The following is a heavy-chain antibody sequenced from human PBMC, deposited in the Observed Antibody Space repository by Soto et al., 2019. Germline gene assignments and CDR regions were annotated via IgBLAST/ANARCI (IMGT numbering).Heavy chain of an antibody. CDR2: ISYDGSNK. V-gene: IGHV3-30-3*01. CDR1: GFTFSSYA. D-gene: IGHD4-4*01. J-gene: IGHJ4*02. Sequence: GGSLRLSCAASGFTFSSYAMHWVRQAPGKGLEWVAVISYDGSNKYYADSVKGRFTISRDNSKNTLYLQMNSLRAEDTAVYYCARDLEAASPTTVFDYWGQGTLVTVSS. CDR3: ARDLEAASPTTVFDY.